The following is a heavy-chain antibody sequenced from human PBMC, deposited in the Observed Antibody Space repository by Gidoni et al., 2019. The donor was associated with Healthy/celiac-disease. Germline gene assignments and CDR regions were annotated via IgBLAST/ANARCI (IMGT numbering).Heavy chain of an antibody. J-gene: IGHJ6*02. D-gene: IGHD2-15*01. Sequence: EVQLVESGGGLVQPGGSLRLSCAAYGSTCSSYEMHWVRQAPGKGLELVSYISSSGSTIYYADSVKGRFTISRDNAKNSLYLQMNSLRAEDTAVYYCATPYCSGGSCYSNYYYYGMDVWGQGTTVTVSS. V-gene: IGHV3-48*03. CDR2: ISSSGSTI. CDR1: GSTCSSYE. CDR3: ATPYCSGGSCYSNYYYYGMDV.